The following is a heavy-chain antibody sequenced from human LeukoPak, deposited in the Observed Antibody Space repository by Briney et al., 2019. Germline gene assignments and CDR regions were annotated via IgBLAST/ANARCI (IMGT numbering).Heavy chain of an antibody. J-gene: IGHJ4*02. CDR2: IYYSGST. V-gene: IGHV4-39*01. Sequence: SETLSLTCTVSGGSISSSSYYWGWIRQPPGKGLEWIGSIYYSGSTYYNPSLKSRVTISVDTSKNQFSLKLSSVTAADTAVYYCASSISSWLVFYIWGQGTPVTVSS. D-gene: IGHD6-13*01. CDR1: GGSISSSSYY. CDR3: ASSISSWLVFYI.